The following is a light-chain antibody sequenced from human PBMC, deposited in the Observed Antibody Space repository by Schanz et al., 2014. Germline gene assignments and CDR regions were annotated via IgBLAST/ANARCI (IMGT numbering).Light chain of an antibody. CDR1: GNDIGMYNL. V-gene: IGLV2-23*01. J-gene: IGLJ2*01. CDR2: EGS. CDR3: SSHSLTSILV. Sequence: QSALTQPASVSGSPGQSITISCSGTGNDIGMYNLVSWYQQHPGKAPKLIIYEGSARASGLFNRFSGSRSGITASLTISGLQADDEADYYCSSHSLTSILVFGGGTKVTVV.